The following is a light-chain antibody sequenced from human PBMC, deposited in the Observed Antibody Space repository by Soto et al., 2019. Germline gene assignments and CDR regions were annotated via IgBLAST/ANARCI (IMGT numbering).Light chain of an antibody. CDR3: QQYGSSPLVT. J-gene: IGKJ5*01. CDR2: GAS. V-gene: IGKV3-20*01. Sequence: EIVLTQSPGTLSLSPGERATLSCGAIQSVSSSYLAWYQQKPGQAPRLLIYGASSRATGIPDRFSGSGSGTDFTLTISRLEPEDFAVYYCQQYGSSPLVTFGQGTRLENK. CDR1: QSVSSSY.